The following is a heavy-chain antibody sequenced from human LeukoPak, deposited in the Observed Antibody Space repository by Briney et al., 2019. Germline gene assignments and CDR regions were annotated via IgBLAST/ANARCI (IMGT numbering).Heavy chain of an antibody. D-gene: IGHD4-23*01. J-gene: IGHJ4*02. V-gene: IGHV3-23*01. Sequence: ETLSLTCTVSGGSISSTSYYWGWVRQAPGKGLEWVSAISGSGAGTTYADSVKGRFTISRDNSKNTVCLQMNSLRAEDTAVYYCAKQGGNTFYFDYWGQGTLVTVSS. CDR2: ISGSGAGT. CDR1: GGSISSTSYY. CDR3: AKQGGNTFYFDY.